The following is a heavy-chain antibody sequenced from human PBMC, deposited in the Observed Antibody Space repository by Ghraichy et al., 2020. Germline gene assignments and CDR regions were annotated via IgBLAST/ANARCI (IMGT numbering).Heavy chain of an antibody. CDR1: GFSFSRYS. Sequence: GESLNISCAASGFSFSRYSMNWVRQAPGKGLEWVAYISSSTGTKYYGDSVRGRFTISRDNAQDSLYLQMNTLREDDTAVYFCASEKSDNFLDYWGQGTLVTVSS. CDR3: ASEKSDNFLDY. V-gene: IGHV3-48*02. J-gene: IGHJ4*02. CDR2: ISSSTGTK.